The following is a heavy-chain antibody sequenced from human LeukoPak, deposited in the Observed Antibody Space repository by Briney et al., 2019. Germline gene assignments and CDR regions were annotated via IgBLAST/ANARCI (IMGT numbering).Heavy chain of an antibody. Sequence: PGGSLRLSCAASGFTVSSNYMSWVRQAPGKGLEWVSVIYSGGSTYYADSVKGRFTISRHNSKNTLYLQMNSLRAEDTAVYYCARLCSSTSCYQEADYWGQGTLVTVSS. J-gene: IGHJ4*02. CDR2: IYSGGST. V-gene: IGHV3-53*04. CDR3: ARLCSSTSCYQEADY. D-gene: IGHD2-2*01. CDR1: GFTVSSNY.